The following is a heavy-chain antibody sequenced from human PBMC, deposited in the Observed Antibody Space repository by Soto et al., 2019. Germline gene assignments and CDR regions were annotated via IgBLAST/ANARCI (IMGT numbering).Heavy chain of an antibody. CDR3: AKAYGDYEGY. CDR2: ISYDGRNK. J-gene: IGHJ4*02. CDR1: GFTFSSYG. Sequence: QVQLVESGGGVVQPGRSLRLSCAASGFTFSSYGMHWVRQAPGKGLEWVAVISYDGRNKYYADSVKGRFTISRDNSKNTLYLQMNSLRAEDTAVYYCAKAYGDYEGYWGQGTLVTVSS. V-gene: IGHV3-30*18. D-gene: IGHD4-17*01.